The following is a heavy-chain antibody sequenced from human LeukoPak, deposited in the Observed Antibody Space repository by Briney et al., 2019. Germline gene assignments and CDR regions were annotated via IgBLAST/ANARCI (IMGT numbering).Heavy chain of an antibody. CDR3: ARGDARGYSYGHFHFDH. J-gene: IGHJ4*01. CDR1: GGSISSYY. D-gene: IGHD5-18*01. Sequence: PSETLSLTCTVSGGSISSYYWSWIRQPPGKGLEWIGYIYYSGSTNYNPSLKSRVTVSVDTSKYQFSLKLSSVTAADTAVYYCARGDARGYSYGHFHFDHWGHGTLVTVSS. V-gene: IGHV4-59*01. CDR2: IYYSGST.